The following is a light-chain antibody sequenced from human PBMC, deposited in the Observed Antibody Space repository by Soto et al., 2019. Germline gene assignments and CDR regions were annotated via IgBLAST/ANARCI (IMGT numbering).Light chain of an antibody. CDR2: GAS. CDR3: QQYGRSPPFA. V-gene: IGKV3-20*01. J-gene: IGKJ2*01. CDR1: QSVSSNY. Sequence: EIVLTQSPGTLSLSPGERATLSCRASQSVSSNYIAWYQQNPGQAPRLLIYGASTRATSIPDRFSGSGSGTDFTLTISRLEPEDFAVYFCQQYGRSPPFAFGQGTKLDIK.